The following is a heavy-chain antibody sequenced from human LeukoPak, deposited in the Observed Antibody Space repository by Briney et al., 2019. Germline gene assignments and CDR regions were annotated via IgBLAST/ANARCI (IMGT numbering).Heavy chain of an antibody. CDR1: GFTFSSYG. D-gene: IGHD3-9*01. J-gene: IGHJ4*02. CDR3: AKDWYYDILTGYHDY. Sequence: GGSLRLSCAASGFTFSSYGMHWVRQAPGKGLEWVAVISYDGSNKYYADSVKGRFTISRDNSKNTLYLQMNSLRAEDTAVYYCAKDWYYDILTGYHDYWGQGTLVTVSS. V-gene: IGHV3-30*18. CDR2: ISYDGSNK.